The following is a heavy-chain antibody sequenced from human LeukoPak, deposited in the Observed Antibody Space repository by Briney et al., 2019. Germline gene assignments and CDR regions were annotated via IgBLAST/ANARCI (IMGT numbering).Heavy chain of an antibody. CDR1: GFLFDDYA. Sequence: GGSLRLSCAASGFLFDDYAMHWVRQAPGKGLEWVSSISWNSGGIAYVDSVKGRFTISRDNTKKSLYLQMNSLRPEDMALYYCAKGSGDGTYYYYMDVWGTGTMVTVSS. V-gene: IGHV3-9*03. CDR2: ISWNSGGI. J-gene: IGHJ6*03. CDR3: AKGSGDGTYYYYMDV. D-gene: IGHD7-27*01.